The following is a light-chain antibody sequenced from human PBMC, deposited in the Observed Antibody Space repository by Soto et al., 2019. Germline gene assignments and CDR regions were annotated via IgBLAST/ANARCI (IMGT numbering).Light chain of an antibody. CDR3: HQYDDGPYT. J-gene: IGKJ2*01. CDR1: QSVRSN. Sequence: EIVMTQSPATLSLSPGERSTLSFRASQSVRSNLAWYQQKPGQSPRLLIYGASTRATDIPDRFSGSGSGTEFTLTISSLKSEDFAVYYCHQYDDGPYTFGQGTKVDNK. CDR2: GAS. V-gene: IGKV3-15*01.